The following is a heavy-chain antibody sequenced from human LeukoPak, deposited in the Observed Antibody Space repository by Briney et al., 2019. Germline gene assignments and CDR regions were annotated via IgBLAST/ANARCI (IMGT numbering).Heavy chain of an antibody. CDR1: GGFISNYY. V-gene: IGHV4-59*07. D-gene: IGHD5-12*01. CDR2: IYYSGST. J-gene: IGHJ3*02. CDR3: ARIGGSAAFDI. Sequence: SDTLSLICAVSGGFISNYYWSWLRQPPGKGLEWIGYIYYSGSTNYNPSLKSRVTISVNTSKNQSFLKETSVSAADTAVYYCARIGGSAAFDIWGQGTMVTVSS.